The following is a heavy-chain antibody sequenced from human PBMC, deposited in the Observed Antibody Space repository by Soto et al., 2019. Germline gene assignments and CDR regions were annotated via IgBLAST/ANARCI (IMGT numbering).Heavy chain of an antibody. D-gene: IGHD3-9*01. J-gene: IGHJ4*02. CDR2: IIPILGIA. CDR3: ARRTLEIRYFDWHYFAY. CDR1: GGTFSSYT. V-gene: IGHV1-69*02. Sequence: QVQLVQSGAEVKKPGSSVKVSCKASGGTFSSYTISWVRQAPGQGLEWMGRIIPILGIANYAQKFQGRVTITADKYTSTAYMELSSLRSEDTAVYYCARRTLEIRYFDWHYFAYWGQGNLVTVSS.